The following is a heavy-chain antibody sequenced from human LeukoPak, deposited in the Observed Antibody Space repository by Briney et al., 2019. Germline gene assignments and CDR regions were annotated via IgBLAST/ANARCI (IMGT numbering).Heavy chain of an antibody. J-gene: IGHJ4*02. D-gene: IGHD6-13*01. Sequence: SETLSLTCTVSGGSISSTNHYWGWIRQPPGKGLEWIGSIYYSGNTYYKPSLKSRVTVSIDTSKSQFSLQLSSVTAAATAVYYCARHNKQHLLDLNYWGQGTLVTASS. CDR2: IYYSGNT. CDR1: GGSISSTNHY. CDR3: ARHNKQHLLDLNY. V-gene: IGHV4-39*01.